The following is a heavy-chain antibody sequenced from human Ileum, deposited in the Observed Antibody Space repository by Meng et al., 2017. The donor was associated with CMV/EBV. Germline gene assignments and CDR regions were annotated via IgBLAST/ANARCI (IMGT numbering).Heavy chain of an antibody. V-gene: IGHV1-2*02. CDR3: VRSSGSSRFHY. CDR2: FNSKTDGP. J-gene: IGHJ4*02. D-gene: IGHD3-22*01. Sequence: VQLVHSGAEVKTPGASVKVSGTTSGFTFSGYYIHCVRQAPGQGLEWMGWFNSKTDGPNYARTFQGRVTMTSETSISTAHMELSGLMSDDTAVYYCVRSSGSSRFHYWGQGTLVTVSS. CDR1: GFTFSGYY.